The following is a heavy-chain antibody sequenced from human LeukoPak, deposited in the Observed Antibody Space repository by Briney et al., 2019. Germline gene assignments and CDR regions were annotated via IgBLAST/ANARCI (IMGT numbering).Heavy chain of an antibody. CDR3: AKDSAVAGLIDY. Sequence: AGGSLRLSCAASGFTFSSYAMSWVRQAPGKGLEWVSAISGSGGSTYYADSVKGRFTISRDNSKNTLYLQMNSLRAEDTAVYYCAKDSAVAGLIDYWGQGTLVTVSS. CDR1: GFTFSSYA. D-gene: IGHD6-19*01. CDR2: ISGSGGST. J-gene: IGHJ4*02. V-gene: IGHV3-23*01.